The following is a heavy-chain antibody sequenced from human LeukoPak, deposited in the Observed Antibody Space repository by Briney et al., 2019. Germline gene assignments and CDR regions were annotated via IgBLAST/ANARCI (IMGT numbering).Heavy chain of an antibody. D-gene: IGHD3-22*01. Sequence: GGSLRLSCAASGFTFSSYGMSWVRQAPGKGLEWVSAISGSGGSTYYADSVKGRFTISRDNSKNTLYLQMNSLRAEDTAVYYCAKRERNYYDSSGYFAYWGQGTLVTVSS. J-gene: IGHJ4*02. CDR3: AKRERNYYDSSGYFAY. V-gene: IGHV3-23*01. CDR2: ISGSGGST. CDR1: GFTFSSYG.